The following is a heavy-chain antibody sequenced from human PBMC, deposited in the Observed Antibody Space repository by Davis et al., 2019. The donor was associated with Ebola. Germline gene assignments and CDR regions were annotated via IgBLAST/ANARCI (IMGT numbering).Heavy chain of an antibody. Sequence: GESLKISCAASGFTFRNYGMHWVRQAPGKGLEWVAVISNDGSNKYYADSVKGRFTISRDNSNNTVFLQMNSLRGEDTAVYYCAKRVVVVGADYGMDVWGKGTTVTVSS. CDR1: GFTFRNYG. J-gene: IGHJ6*04. CDR3: AKRVVVVGADYGMDV. CDR2: ISNDGSNK. V-gene: IGHV3-30*18. D-gene: IGHD2-15*01.